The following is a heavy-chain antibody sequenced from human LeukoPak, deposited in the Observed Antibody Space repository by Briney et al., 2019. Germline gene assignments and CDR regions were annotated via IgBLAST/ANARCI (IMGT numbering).Heavy chain of an antibody. D-gene: IGHD2-21*02. CDR2: INHSGST. CDR3: ARAYCGGDCQYYYYYYMDV. J-gene: IGHJ6*03. CDR1: GGSFSGYY. Sequence: SETLSLTCAVYGGSFSGYYWSWIRQPPGKGLEWIGEINHSGSTYYNPSLKSRVTISVDTSKNQLSLKLSSVTAADTAVYYCARAYCGGDCQYYYYYYMDVWGKGTTVTVSS. V-gene: IGHV4-34*01.